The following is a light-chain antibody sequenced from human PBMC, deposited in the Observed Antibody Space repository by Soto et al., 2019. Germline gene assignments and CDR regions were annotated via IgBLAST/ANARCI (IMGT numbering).Light chain of an antibody. CDR1: SSDVGTYDY. CDR3: CSFSTSGTHV. Sequence: QSALTQPASVSGSPGQSITISCTGTSSDVGTYDYVSWHQQHPGKAPKLIIYDVNNRPSGVSSRFSGSKSGNTASLTISGLQAEDEDDYYCCSFSTSGTHVFGTGTKLTVL. V-gene: IGLV2-14*01. J-gene: IGLJ1*01. CDR2: DVN.